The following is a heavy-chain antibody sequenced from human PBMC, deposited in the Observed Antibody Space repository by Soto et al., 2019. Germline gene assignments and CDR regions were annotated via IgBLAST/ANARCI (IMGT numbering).Heavy chain of an antibody. CDR3: AKDGLDYGGNYYGMDV. CDR1: GFTFSSYG. J-gene: IGHJ6*02. D-gene: IGHD4-17*01. CDR2: ISYDGSNK. Sequence: QVQLVESGGGVVQPGRSLRLSCADSGFTFSSYGMHWVRQAPGKGLEWVAVISYDGSNKYYADSVKGRFTISRDNSKNTLYLQMNSLRAEDTAVYYCAKDGLDYGGNYYGMDVWGQGTTVTVSS. V-gene: IGHV3-30*18.